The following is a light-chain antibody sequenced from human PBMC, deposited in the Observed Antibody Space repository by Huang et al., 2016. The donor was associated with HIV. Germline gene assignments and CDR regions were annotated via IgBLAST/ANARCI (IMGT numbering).Light chain of an antibody. CDR2: AAS. Sequence: IQMTQSRSSLSATVGDRVTITCRARQDISNYLAWFQQKPGNAPKSLNYAASSLKSGVPSNSSGSGSRTDFTLSNSSLEPEDFATSYCQQYITYPYTFGRGTKLGIK. J-gene: IGKJ2*01. CDR1: QDISNY. V-gene: IGKV1-16*02. CDR3: QQYITYPYT.